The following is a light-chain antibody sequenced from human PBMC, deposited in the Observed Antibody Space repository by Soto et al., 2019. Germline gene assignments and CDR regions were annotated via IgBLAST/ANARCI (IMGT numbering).Light chain of an antibody. J-gene: IGKJ3*01. CDR1: QSVSNTY. Sequence: EIVCPQYTGTLSLSPGETATRSCRASQSVSNTYLARYQQKPGQAPRLLIYDASSRATGIPDRFSGSGSGTDFTLTISRLEPEDFAVYYCQQYGRSPGLFTFGPGTKVDIK. CDR2: DAS. CDR3: QQYGRSPGLFT. V-gene: IGKV3-20*01.